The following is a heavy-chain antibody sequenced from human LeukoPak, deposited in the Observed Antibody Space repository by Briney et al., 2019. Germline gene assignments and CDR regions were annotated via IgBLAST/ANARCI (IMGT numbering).Heavy chain of an antibody. CDR1: GYTFTGYY. D-gene: IGHD4-23*01. CDR2: INPNSGGT. CDR3: TRDFFFAHIYGGNPLFHF. J-gene: IGHJ4*02. V-gene: IGHV1-2*02. Sequence: GASVKVSCKASGYTFTGYYMHWVRQAPGQGLEWMGWINPNSGGTNYAQKFQGRVTMTRDTSISTAYMDLNRLTSDDTAVYYCTRDFFFAHIYGGNPLFHFWGQGTLVTVSS.